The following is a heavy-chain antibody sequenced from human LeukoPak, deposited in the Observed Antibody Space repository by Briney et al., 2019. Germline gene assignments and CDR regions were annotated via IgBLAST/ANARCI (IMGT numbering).Heavy chain of an antibody. CDR2: IYYSGST. CDR1: GGSISSGDYY. J-gene: IGHJ4*02. D-gene: IGHD3-16*02. Sequence: SETLSLTCTVSGGSISSGDYYWSWIRQPPGKGLEWIGYIYYSGSTYYNPSLKSRVTISVDTSKNQFSLKLSSVTAADTAVYYCARAFGDYVWGSYPYFDYWGQGTLVTVSS. CDR3: ARAFGDYVWGSYPYFDY. V-gene: IGHV4-30-4*01.